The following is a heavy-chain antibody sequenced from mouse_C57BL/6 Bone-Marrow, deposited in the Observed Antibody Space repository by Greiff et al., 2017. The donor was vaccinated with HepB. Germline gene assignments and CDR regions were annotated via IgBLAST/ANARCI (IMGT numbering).Heavy chain of an antibody. D-gene: IGHD1-1*01. CDR1: EYEFPSHD. Sequence: EVKLMESGGGLVQPGESLKLSCESNEYEFPSHDMSWVRKTPEKRLELVAAINSDGGSTYYPDTMERRFIIARDNTKKTLYLQMSSLRSEDTALYYCARSGYYYGSSRGWYFDVWGTGTTVTVSS. V-gene: IGHV5-2*01. J-gene: IGHJ1*03. CDR3: ARSGYYYGSSRGWYFDV. CDR2: INSDGGST.